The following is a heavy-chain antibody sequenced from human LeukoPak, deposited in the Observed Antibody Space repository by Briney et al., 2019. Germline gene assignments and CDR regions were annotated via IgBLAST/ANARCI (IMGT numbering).Heavy chain of an antibody. CDR1: GGSISSGGYY. D-gene: IGHD4-17*01. CDR3: ARDRGDLVTTGHFDL. CDR2: IYYSGST. Sequence: SETLSLTCTVSGGSISSGGYYWSWIRQHPGKGLEWIGYIYYSGSTYYNPSLKSRVTISVDTSKNQFSLKLSSVTAADTAVYYCARDRGDLVTTGHFDLWGRGTLVTVSS. V-gene: IGHV4-31*03. J-gene: IGHJ2*01.